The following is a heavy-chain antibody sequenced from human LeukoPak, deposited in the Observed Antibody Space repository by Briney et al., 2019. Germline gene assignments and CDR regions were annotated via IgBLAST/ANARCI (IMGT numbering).Heavy chain of an antibody. J-gene: IGHJ4*02. Sequence: SETLSLTCTVSGGSISSSSYYWGWIRQPPGKGLEWIGSIYYSGSTYYNPSLKSRVIISVDTSKNQFSLKLSSVTAADTAVYYCARELGLGGYYDSSGFTYWGQGTLVTVSS. CDR3: ARELGLGGYYDSSGFTY. D-gene: IGHD3-22*01. CDR2: IYYSGST. V-gene: IGHV4-39*07. CDR1: GGSISSSSYY.